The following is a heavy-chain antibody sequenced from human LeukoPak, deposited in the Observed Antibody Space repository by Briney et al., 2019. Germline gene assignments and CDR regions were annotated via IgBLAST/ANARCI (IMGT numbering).Heavy chain of an antibody. Sequence: PSETLSLTCTVSGGSISSSSYYWGWIRQPPGKGLEWIGSIYYSGSTYYNPSLKSRVTISVDTSKNQFSLKLSSVTAADTAVYYCARIGSGEWGIAAAESPGRSWGQGTLVTVSS. CDR3: ARIGSGEWGIAAAESPGRS. D-gene: IGHD6-13*01. V-gene: IGHV4-39*01. CDR1: GGSISSSSYY. CDR2: IYYSGST. J-gene: IGHJ5*02.